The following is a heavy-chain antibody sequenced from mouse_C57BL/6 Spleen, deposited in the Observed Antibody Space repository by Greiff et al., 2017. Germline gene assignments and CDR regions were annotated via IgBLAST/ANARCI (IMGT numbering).Heavy chain of an antibody. Sequence: QVQLKQPGAELVKPGASVKVSCKASGYTFTSYWMHWVKQRPGQGLEWIGRIHPSDSDTNYNQKFKGKATLTVDKSSSTAYMQLSSLTSEDSAVYYCASPLGGNFFDYWGQGTTLTVSS. J-gene: IGHJ2*01. CDR3: ASPLGGNFFDY. D-gene: IGHD4-1*01. V-gene: IGHV1-74*01. CDR2: IHPSDSDT. CDR1: GYTFTSYW.